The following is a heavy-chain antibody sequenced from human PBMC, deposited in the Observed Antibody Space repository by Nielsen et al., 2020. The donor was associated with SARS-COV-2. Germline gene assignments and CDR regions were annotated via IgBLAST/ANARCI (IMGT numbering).Heavy chain of an antibody. CDR1: GGSISSYY. J-gene: IGHJ4*02. Sequence: SETLSFTCTVSGGSISSYYWSWIRQPPGKGLEWIGYIYYSGSTNYNPSLKSRVTISVDTSKNQFSLKLSSVTAADTAVYYCARLSGSYYGFDYWGQGTLVTVSS. D-gene: IGHD1-26*01. V-gene: IGHV4-59*01. CDR2: IYYSGST. CDR3: ARLSGSYYGFDY.